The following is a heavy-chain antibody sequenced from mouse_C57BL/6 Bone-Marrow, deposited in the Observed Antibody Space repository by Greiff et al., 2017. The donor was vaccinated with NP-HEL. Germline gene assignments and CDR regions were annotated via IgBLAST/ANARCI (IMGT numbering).Heavy chain of an antibody. V-gene: IGHV1-76*01. J-gene: IGHJ4*01. CDR1: GYTFTDYY. Sequence: QVQLQQSGAELVRPGASVKLSCKASGYTFTDYYINWVKQRPGQGLEWIARIYPGSGNTYYNEKFKGKATLTAEKSSSTAYMQLSSLTAEDSAVYFCARDPLLFAVVATDYAMGDWGQGTSVTVSS. CDR2: IYPGSGNT. CDR3: ARDPLLFAVVATDYAMGD. D-gene: IGHD1-1*01.